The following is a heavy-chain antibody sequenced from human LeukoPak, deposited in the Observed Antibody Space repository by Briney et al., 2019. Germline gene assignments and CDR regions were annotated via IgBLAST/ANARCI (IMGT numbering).Heavy chain of an antibody. V-gene: IGHV3-7*01. CDR3: ARGRRRYGDYIFAGPLGY. CDR2: IKQDGSEK. J-gene: IGHJ4*02. CDR1: GFTFSSYW. Sequence: GGSLRLSCAASGFTFSSYWMSWVRQAPGKGLEWVANIKQDGSEKYYVDSVKGRFTISRGNAKNSLYLQMNSLRAEDTAVYYCARGRRRYGDYIFAGPLGYWGQGTLVTVSS. D-gene: IGHD4-17*01.